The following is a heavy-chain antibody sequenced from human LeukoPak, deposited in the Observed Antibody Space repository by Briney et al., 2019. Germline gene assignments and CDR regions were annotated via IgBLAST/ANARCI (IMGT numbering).Heavy chain of an antibody. Sequence: GGSLRLSCAASGFTFSSYSMNWDRQAPGKGLEWVAFIRYDGSNKYYADSVKGRFTISRDNSKNTLYLQMNSLRAEDTAVYYCAKDPIVGATTHNWFDPWGQGTLVTVSS. CDR2: IRYDGSNK. D-gene: IGHD1-26*01. V-gene: IGHV3-30*02. CDR1: GFTFSSYS. J-gene: IGHJ5*02. CDR3: AKDPIVGATTHNWFDP.